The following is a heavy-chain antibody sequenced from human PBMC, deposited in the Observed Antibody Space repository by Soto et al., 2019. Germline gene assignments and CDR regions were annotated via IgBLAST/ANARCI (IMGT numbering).Heavy chain of an antibody. Sequence: PGGSLRLSCASSGFAFKTYWMTWVRQAPGKGLEWVASINQDGSEKWYVDFVKGRFTISRDNADNSLHLQMNSLRAEDTALYYCTRQLLGPGGYWGQGTTVTVSS. V-gene: IGHV3-7*01. J-gene: IGHJ6*02. CDR2: INQDGSEK. CDR1: GFAFKTYW. D-gene: IGHD5-12*01. CDR3: TRQLLGPGGY.